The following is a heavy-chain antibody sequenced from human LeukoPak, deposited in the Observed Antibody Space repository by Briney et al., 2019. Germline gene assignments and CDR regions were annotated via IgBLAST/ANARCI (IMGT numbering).Heavy chain of an antibody. CDR3: ARPGVFGVEDYYFDY. V-gene: IGHV1-69*01. D-gene: IGHD3-3*01. Sequence: GASVKVSCKASGGTFISYAISWVRQAPGQGGEWMGGILPIFVTTNYAQKFQGRVTITPDESTSTAYMQLSSLRSEDTAVYYCARPGVFGVEDYYFDYWGQGTLVTVSS. J-gene: IGHJ4*02. CDR2: ILPIFVTT. CDR1: GGTFISYA.